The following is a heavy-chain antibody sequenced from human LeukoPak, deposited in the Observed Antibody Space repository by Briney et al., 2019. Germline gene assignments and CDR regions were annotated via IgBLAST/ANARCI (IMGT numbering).Heavy chain of an antibody. V-gene: IGHV3-23*01. CDR1: GFTFSIYA. Sequence: GGSLRLSCAASGFTFSIYAMSWVRQAPGKGLEWVSAISGSGGSTYYADSVKGRFTISRDNSKNTLYLQMNSLRAEDTAVYYCAKAEQWLGDFDYWGQGTLVTVSS. CDR2: ISGSGGST. D-gene: IGHD6-19*01. J-gene: IGHJ4*02. CDR3: AKAEQWLGDFDY.